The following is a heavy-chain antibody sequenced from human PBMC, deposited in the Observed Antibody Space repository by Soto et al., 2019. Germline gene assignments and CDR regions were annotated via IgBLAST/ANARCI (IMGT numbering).Heavy chain of an antibody. D-gene: IGHD6-19*01. CDR2: IYYSGST. Sequence: SETLSLTCTVSGGSISSYYWSWIRQPPGKGLEWIGYIYYSGSTNYNPSLKSRVTISVDTSKNQFSLKLSSVTAADTAVYYCASFQYSSGHFDYWGQGTLVTVSP. CDR3: ASFQYSSGHFDY. CDR1: GGSISSYY. V-gene: IGHV4-59*01. J-gene: IGHJ4*02.